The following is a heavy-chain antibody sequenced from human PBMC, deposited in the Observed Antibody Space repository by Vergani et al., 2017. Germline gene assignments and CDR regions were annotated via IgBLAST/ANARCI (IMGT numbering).Heavy chain of an antibody. CDR1: GVTFSSYA. CDR2: IIPIFGTA. Sequence: QVQLVQSGAEVKKPGSSVKVSCKASGVTFSSYAISWVRQAPGQGLEWMGGIIPIFGTANYAQKFQGRVTITADESTSTAYMELSSLGSEDTAVYFCSSRDITIFGVVIIRGYYYYGMDVWGQGTTVTVSS. CDR3: SSRDITIFGVVIIRGYYYYGMDV. V-gene: IGHV1-69*01. D-gene: IGHD3-3*01. J-gene: IGHJ6*02.